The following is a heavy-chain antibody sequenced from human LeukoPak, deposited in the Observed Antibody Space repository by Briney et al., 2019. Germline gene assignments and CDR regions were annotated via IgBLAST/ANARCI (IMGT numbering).Heavy chain of an antibody. Sequence: ASVKVSCKASGYTFTGYYIHWVRQAPGQGLEWMGWINPNSGGTNYAQKFQGRVTMTRDTSISTAYMELSRLRSDDTAVYYCARALRFLEWQFDYWGQGTLVTVSS. J-gene: IGHJ4*02. V-gene: IGHV1-2*02. CDR3: ARALRFLEWQFDY. CDR2: INPNSGGT. CDR1: GYTFTGYY. D-gene: IGHD3-3*01.